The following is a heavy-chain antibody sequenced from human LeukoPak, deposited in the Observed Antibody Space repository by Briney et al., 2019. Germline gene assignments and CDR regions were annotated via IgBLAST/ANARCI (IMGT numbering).Heavy chain of an antibody. Sequence: GGSLRLSCAASGFTFSDYYMSWIRQAPGKGLVWVSYISSSGNTIYYADSVKGRFTISRDNAKNPLFLQMNSLRDEDTAVYYCARSEAAFDYWGQGTLVTVPS. J-gene: IGHJ4*02. CDR1: GFTFSDYY. CDR2: ISSSGNTI. CDR3: ARSEAAFDY. V-gene: IGHV3-11*01.